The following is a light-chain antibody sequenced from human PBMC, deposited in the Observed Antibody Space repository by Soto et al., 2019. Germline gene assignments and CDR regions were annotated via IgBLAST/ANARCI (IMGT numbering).Light chain of an antibody. CDR1: SSDVGSYDL. CDR2: EVS. V-gene: IGLV2-23*02. CDR3: CSLAGASTLV. J-gene: IGLJ2*01. Sequence: QSALTQPASVSGSPGQSITISCTGTSSDVGSYDLVSWYQQDPGKAPKLMIYEVSKRPSGVSNRFSGTKSGNTASLTISGLQAGDEAEYYCCSLAGASTLVFGGGTKLTVL.